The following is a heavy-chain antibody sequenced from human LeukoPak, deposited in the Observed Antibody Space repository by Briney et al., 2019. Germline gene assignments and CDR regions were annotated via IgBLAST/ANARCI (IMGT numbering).Heavy chain of an antibody. CDR1: GFTFSSYW. CDR3: ASLRDSSSPRYYYYGLDV. Sequence: AGGSLRLSCAASGFTFSSYWIHWVRQAPGKGLVWVSLINGDGSSTNYADSVRGRFTISRDTAKNTLYLQMNSLRAEDTSVYYCASLRDSSSPRYYYYGLDVWGRGPTVTVSS. CDR2: INGDGSST. V-gene: IGHV3-74*01. J-gene: IGHJ6*02. D-gene: IGHD6-13*01.